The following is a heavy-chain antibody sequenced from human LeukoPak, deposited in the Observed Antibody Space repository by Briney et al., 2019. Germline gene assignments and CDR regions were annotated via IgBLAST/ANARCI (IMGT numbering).Heavy chain of an antibody. CDR2: IYYSGST. D-gene: IGHD2-15*01. J-gene: IGHJ4*02. CDR1: GGSISSYY. Sequence: PSETLSLTCTVSGGSISSYYWSWIRQPPGKGLEWIGYIYYSGSTNYNPSLKSRVTISVDTSKNQSSLKLSSVCTLGTLRYCPARHMRGVGSCYYFDYWGQGTLVTVSS. V-gene: IGHV4-59*08. CDR3: ARHMRGVGSCYYFDY.